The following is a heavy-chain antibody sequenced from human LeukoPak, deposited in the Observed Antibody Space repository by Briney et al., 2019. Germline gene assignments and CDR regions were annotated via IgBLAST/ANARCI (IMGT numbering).Heavy chain of an antibody. CDR1: GGSISSSNW. V-gene: IGHV4-4*02. J-gene: IGHJ4*02. CDR2: IYHSGST. Sequence: SGTLTLTRAVSGGSISSSNWWSWVRQPPGKGLEWIGEIYHSGSTNYNPSLKSRVTISVDKSKNQFSLKLSSVTAADTAVYYCARAPGGAGPSRRTTDYWGQGTLVTVSS. D-gene: IGHD2-2*01. CDR3: ARAPGGAGPSRRTTDY.